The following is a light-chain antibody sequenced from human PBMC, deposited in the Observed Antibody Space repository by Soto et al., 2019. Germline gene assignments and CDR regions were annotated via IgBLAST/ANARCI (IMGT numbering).Light chain of an antibody. CDR2: DAS. CDR3: QQYNSYST. CDR1: QAISSD. J-gene: IGKJ2*01. V-gene: IGKV1-5*01. Sequence: DIQMTQSPPSLSASVGDRVSITCRTSQAISSDLNWYQQKPGKAPKLLIYDASSLESGVPSRFSGSGSGTEFTLTISSLQPDDFATYYCQQYNSYSTFGQGTKLEIK.